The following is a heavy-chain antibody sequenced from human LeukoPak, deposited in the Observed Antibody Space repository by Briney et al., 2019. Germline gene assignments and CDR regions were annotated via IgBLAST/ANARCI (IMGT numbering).Heavy chain of an antibody. Sequence: SETLSLTCSVSGGSISLSYYYWGWIRQPPGKGLEWIGSIYYSGSTYYNPSLKSRVTISVDTSKNQFSLKLSSVTAADTAVYYCASGGADYGDSEGWFDPWGQGTLVTVSS. CDR1: GGSISLSYYY. J-gene: IGHJ5*02. D-gene: IGHD4-17*01. V-gene: IGHV4-39*07. CDR3: ASGGADYGDSEGWFDP. CDR2: IYYSGST.